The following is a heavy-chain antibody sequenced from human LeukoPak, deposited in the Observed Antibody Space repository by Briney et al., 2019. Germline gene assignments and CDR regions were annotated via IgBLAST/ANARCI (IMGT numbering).Heavy chain of an antibody. CDR3: AKGKGGTYLNYCFDY. Sequence: GASLRLSCAASGFAFSGYAMIWVRQAPGKGLEWVSIIHNDDGTTYYADSVKGRFTVSRDNSKNTLYLEMNSLRAEDTAVYYCAKGKGGTYLNYCFDYWGQGTPVSVSS. CDR1: GFAFSGYA. D-gene: IGHD1-7*01. CDR2: IHNDDGTT. V-gene: IGHV3-23*03. J-gene: IGHJ4*02.